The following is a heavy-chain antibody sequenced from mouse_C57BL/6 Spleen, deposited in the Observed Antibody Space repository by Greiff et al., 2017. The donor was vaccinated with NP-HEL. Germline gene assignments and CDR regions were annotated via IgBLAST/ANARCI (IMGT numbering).Heavy chain of an antibody. Sequence: QVQLKESGPELVKPGASVKISCKASGYAFSSSWMNWVKQRPGKGLEWIGRIYPGDGDTNYNGKFKGKATLTADKSSSTAYMQLSSLTSEDSAVYFCASGIGSSYTAWCAYWGQGTLVTVSA. D-gene: IGHD1-1*01. V-gene: IGHV1-82*01. J-gene: IGHJ3*01. CDR2: IYPGDGDT. CDR3: ASGIGSSYTAWCAY. CDR1: GYAFSSSW.